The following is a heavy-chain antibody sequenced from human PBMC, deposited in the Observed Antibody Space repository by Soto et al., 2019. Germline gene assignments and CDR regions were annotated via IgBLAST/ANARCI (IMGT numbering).Heavy chain of an antibody. J-gene: IGHJ4*02. D-gene: IGHD6-6*01. V-gene: IGHV3-23*01. CDR3: AKDPYWVSSSSLYFDY. CDR2: ISGSGGST. CDR1: GFTFSSYA. Sequence: EVQLLESGGGLVQPGGSLRLSCAASGFTFSSYAMSWVRQAPGKGLEWVSAISGSGGSTYYADSVKGRFTISRDNSKKTQYLQMKSLRAEETAVYYCAKDPYWVSSSSLYFDYWGQGTLVTVSS.